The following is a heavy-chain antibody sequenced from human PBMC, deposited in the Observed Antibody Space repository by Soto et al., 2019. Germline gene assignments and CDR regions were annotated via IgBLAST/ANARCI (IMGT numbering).Heavy chain of an antibody. D-gene: IGHD6-19*01. Sequence: PSETLSLTCTVSGGSINNNHYYWGWVRQPPGKGLEWIGSISYSGTTYYNPSLKSRVTISVDTSKNQFSLKLSSVTAADTAVYYCARQSSGWYNWFDPWGQGTLVTVSS. CDR3: ARQSSGWYNWFDP. CDR1: GGSINNNHYY. CDR2: ISYSGTT. V-gene: IGHV4-39*01. J-gene: IGHJ5*02.